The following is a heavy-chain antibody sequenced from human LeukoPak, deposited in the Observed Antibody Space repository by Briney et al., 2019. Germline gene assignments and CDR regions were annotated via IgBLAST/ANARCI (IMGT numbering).Heavy chain of an antibody. CDR3: AKDLPSRYYDILTGYYFVS. CDR2: ISGSGGST. V-gene: IGHV3-23*01. Sequence: PGGSLRLSCAASGFTFSSYAMSWVRQAPGKGLEWVSAISGSGGSTYYADSVKGRFTISRDNSKNTLYLQMNSLRAEDTAVYYCAKDLPSRYYDILTGYYFVSWGQGTLVTVSS. CDR1: GFTFSSYA. D-gene: IGHD3-9*01. J-gene: IGHJ4*02.